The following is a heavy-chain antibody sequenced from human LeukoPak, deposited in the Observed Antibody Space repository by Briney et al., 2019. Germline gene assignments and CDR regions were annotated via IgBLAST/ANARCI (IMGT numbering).Heavy chain of an antibody. Sequence: ASVKVSCKGSGYTFTSYYMHWVRQAPGQGLEWMGIINPSGGSTSYAQKFQGRVTMTRDMSTSTVYMELSSLRSEDTAVYYCARDLIHGDKRDYWGQGTLVTVSS. CDR1: GYTFTSYY. CDR3: ARDLIHGDKRDY. D-gene: IGHD4-17*01. J-gene: IGHJ4*02. V-gene: IGHV1-46*01. CDR2: INPSGGST.